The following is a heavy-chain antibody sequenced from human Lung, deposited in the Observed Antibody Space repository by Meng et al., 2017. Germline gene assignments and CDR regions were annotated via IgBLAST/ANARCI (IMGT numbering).Heavy chain of an antibody. V-gene: IGHV1-2*06. CDR2: FNPNSGDT. D-gene: IGHD2-15*01. CDR3: ARGPGAVRSPYYFDY. Sequence: QVQLVQSGAEVKKPGASVKVSCKVSGYSFSGYYMHWVRQGPGQGLEWMGRFNPNSGDTRYAQKFQGRVTMTRDTAISTAYMELSSLIFDDTAVYYCARGPGAVRSPYYFDYWGQGTLVTVSS. J-gene: IGHJ4*02. CDR1: GYSFSGYY.